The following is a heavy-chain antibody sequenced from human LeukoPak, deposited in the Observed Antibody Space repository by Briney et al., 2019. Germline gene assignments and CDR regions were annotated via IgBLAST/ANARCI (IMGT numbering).Heavy chain of an antibody. CDR1: GYTLTELS. CDR3: APSPSWNDVVRNAFDI. CDR2: FDPEDGET. Sequence: ASVKVSCKVSGYTLTELSMHWVRQAPGRGLEWMGGFDPEDGETIYAQKFQGRVTMTEDTSTDTDYMELSSLRSEDTAVYYCAPSPSWNDVVRNAFDIWGQGTMVTVSS. D-gene: IGHD1-1*01. J-gene: IGHJ3*02. V-gene: IGHV1-24*01.